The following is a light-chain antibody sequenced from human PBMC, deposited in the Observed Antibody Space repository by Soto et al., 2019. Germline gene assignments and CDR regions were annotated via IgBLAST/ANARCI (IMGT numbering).Light chain of an antibody. Sequence: EIVLTQSPGTLSLSPGERATLSCRASQSVSSTYLAWYQQKPGQAPRLLIYGASSRATGIPGRFSGSGSGTDFTLTISRLEPEDFAVYYCQHYGIFVCTFGGGTKVEIK. CDR3: QHYGIFVCT. J-gene: IGKJ4*01. CDR2: GAS. V-gene: IGKV3-20*01. CDR1: QSVSSTY.